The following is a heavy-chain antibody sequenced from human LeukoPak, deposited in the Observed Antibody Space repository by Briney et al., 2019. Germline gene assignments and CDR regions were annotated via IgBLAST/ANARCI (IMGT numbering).Heavy chain of an antibody. D-gene: IGHD2-2*01. CDR2: IRYDGSNK. CDR1: GFTFSSYG. CDR3: ARGPSCTSASCYVIGALDI. J-gene: IGHJ3*02. Sequence: GGSLRLSCAASGFTFSSYGMHWVRQAPGKGLEWVAFIRYDGSNKYYADSVKGRFIISRDNSKNTLYLQMNSLRVDDMAVYYCARGPSCTSASCYVIGALDIWGLGTTVTVSS. V-gene: IGHV3-30*02.